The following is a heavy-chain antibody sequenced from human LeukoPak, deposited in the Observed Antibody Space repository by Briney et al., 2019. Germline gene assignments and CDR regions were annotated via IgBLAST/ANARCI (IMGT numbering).Heavy chain of an antibody. CDR2: INPSGGST. CDR3: ARGYYYDSSGYYNWFDP. Sequence: ASVKVSCKASGYTFTSYYMHWVRQAPGQGLEWMGIINPSGGSTSYAQKFQGRVTMTRDTSTSTVYMELSSLRSEDTAVHYCARGYYYDSSGYYNWFDPWGQGTLVTVSS. J-gene: IGHJ5*02. D-gene: IGHD3-22*01. V-gene: IGHV1-46*01. CDR1: GYTFTSYY.